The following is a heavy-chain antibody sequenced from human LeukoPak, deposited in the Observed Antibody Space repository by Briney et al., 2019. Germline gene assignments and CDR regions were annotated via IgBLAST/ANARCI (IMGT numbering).Heavy chain of an antibody. CDR1: GFTFSDYY. CDR2: ISSSGSTI. Sequence: GGSLRLSCAASGFTFSDYYMSWIRQAPGKGLEWVSYISSSGSTIYYADSVKGRFTIPRDNAKNSLYLQMNSLRAEDTAVYYCARVNQDIVVVPAAMCWFDPWGQGTLVTVSS. J-gene: IGHJ5*02. V-gene: IGHV3-11*01. CDR3: ARVNQDIVVVPAAMCWFDP. D-gene: IGHD2-2*01.